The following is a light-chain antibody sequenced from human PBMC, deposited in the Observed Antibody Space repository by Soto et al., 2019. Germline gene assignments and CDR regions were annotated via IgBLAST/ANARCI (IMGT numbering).Light chain of an antibody. J-gene: IGKJ4*01. Sequence: DIQLTQSPSFLSASVGDTVTITCRASQAMSTYLAWYQQKPGKVPKLLIRSASTLQSGVPPRFGGGGSGTXXXXXXXTLQPDDSGIYYCQQLNGYQLAFGGGTNVEIK. CDR2: SAS. V-gene: IGKV1-9*01. CDR3: QQLNGYQLA. CDR1: QAMSTY.